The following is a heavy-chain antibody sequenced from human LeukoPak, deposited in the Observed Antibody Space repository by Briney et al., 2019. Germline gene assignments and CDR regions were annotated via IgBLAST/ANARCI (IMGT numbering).Heavy chain of an antibody. J-gene: IGHJ4*02. D-gene: IGHD5-12*01. V-gene: IGHV4-59*01. Sequence: AETLSLTCTVSSGSINSNYWSWIRQPPGKGLEWIGHIYYSGTTDYNPSLKSRVTMSIDTSKNQFSLKLSSVTAADTAVYYCASSYSPTWFDYWGQGTLVTVSS. CDR3: ASSYSPTWFDY. CDR2: IYYSGTT. CDR1: SGSINSNY.